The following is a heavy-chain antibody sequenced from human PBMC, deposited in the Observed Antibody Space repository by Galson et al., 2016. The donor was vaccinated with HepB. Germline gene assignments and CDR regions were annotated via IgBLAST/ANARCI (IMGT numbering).Heavy chain of an antibody. J-gene: IGHJ4*02. CDR3: AKDSPYSSGWSTY. CDR1: GFNFRGYW. D-gene: IGHD6-19*01. CDR2: IQQDGTER. Sequence: SLRLSCAASGFNFRGYWMSWVRQAPGKGLEWVANIQQDGTERNYVDSVRGRFTISRDNSKNTVYLQMNSLRAEDTALYYCAKDSPYSSGWSTYWGQGTLVTVPS. V-gene: IGHV3-7*03.